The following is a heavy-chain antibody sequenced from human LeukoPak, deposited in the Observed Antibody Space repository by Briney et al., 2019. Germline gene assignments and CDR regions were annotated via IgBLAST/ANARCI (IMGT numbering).Heavy chain of an antibody. CDR2: ISYDGSNK. J-gene: IGHJ4*02. CDR3: AKEMGYYDSSGYSTPIDY. D-gene: IGHD3-22*01. Sequence: GGSLRLSCAASGFTFSSCSVNWVRQATGKGLEWVAVISYDGSNKYYADSVKGRFTISRDNSKNTLYLQMNSLRAEDTAVYYCAKEMGYYDSSGYSTPIDYWGQGTLVTVSS. V-gene: IGHV3-30*18. CDR1: GFTFSSCS.